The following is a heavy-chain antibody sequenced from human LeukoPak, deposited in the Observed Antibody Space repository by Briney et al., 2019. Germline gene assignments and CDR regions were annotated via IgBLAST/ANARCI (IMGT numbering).Heavy chain of an antibody. Sequence: ASLKVSCKASGCTFTSYYMHSVRQAPGQGLEWMGIINPSGGSTSYAQKFKGRVTMTRDTSTSTVYMELSSLRSEDTAVYYCAREDYGDYWGQGTLVTVSS. CDR2: INPSGGST. V-gene: IGHV1-46*01. J-gene: IGHJ4*02. CDR3: AREDYGDY. CDR1: GCTFTSYY.